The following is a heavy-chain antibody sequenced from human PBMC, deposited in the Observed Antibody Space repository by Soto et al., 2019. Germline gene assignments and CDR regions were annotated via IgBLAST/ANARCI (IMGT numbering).Heavy chain of an antibody. D-gene: IGHD2-15*01. J-gene: IGHJ3*02. CDR2: INPGGGST. CDR1: GYTFTSNH. Sequence: GASVKVSCKASGYTFTSNHIHWVRQAPGQGLDWMGIINPGGGSTTYSQKFQGRVTMTRDTSTGTVYMELSSLRSDDTAVYYCARPVSATVVTYHDAFDIWGQGTMVTVSS. CDR3: ARPVSATVVTYHDAFDI. V-gene: IGHV1-46*01.